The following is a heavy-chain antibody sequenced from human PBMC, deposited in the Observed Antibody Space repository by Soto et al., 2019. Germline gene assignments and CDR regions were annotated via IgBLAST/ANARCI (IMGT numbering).Heavy chain of an antibody. CDR3: AGLYPYESSGYHLDY. D-gene: IGHD3-22*01. J-gene: IGHJ4*02. Sequence: SETLSLTCAVYGGSVSGANYYWSWIRQPPGKGLEWIGEMSHSGGTHFNPSLKSRVTISVDTSKNQFSLKMSSVTAADTAVFYCAGLYPYESSGYHLDYWSQGTLVTVSS. CDR2: MSHSGGT. V-gene: IGHV4-34*01. CDR1: GGSVSGANYY.